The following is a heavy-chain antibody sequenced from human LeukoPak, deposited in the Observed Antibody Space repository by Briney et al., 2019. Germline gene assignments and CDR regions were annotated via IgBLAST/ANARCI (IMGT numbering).Heavy chain of an antibody. J-gene: IGHJ4*02. Sequence: GASVKVSCKVSGYTLTELSMHWVRQAPGKGLEWMGGFDPEDGETIYAQKFQGRVTMTEDTSTDTAYMELSSLRSEDTAVYYCATHRTIAVAGTFRLDYWGQGTLVTVSS. D-gene: IGHD6-19*01. CDR3: ATHRTIAVAGTFRLDY. V-gene: IGHV1-24*01. CDR2: FDPEDGET. CDR1: GYTLTELS.